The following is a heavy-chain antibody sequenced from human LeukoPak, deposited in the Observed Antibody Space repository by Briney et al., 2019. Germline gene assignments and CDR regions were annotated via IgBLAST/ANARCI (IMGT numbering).Heavy chain of an antibody. CDR2: IYYSGST. CDR1: GGSISSSSYY. Sequence: SETLSLTCTVSGGSISSSSYYWGWIRQPPGKGLEWIGSIYYSGSTYYNPSLKSRVTISVDTSKNQFSLKLSSVTAADTAVYYCARHFLAAKRYYYYYMDVWGKGTTVTISS. V-gene: IGHV4-39*01. J-gene: IGHJ6*03. D-gene: IGHD3-3*01. CDR3: ARHFLAAKRYYYYYMDV.